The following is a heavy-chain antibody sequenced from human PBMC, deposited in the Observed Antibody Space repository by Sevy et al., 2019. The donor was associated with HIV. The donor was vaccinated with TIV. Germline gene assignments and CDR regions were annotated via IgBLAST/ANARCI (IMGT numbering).Heavy chain of an antibody. J-gene: IGHJ4*02. CDR2: ISSSSRYI. Sequence: GGSLRLSCAASGFTFSSYSMNWVRQAPGKGLEWVSSISSSSRYIYYADSVKGRFTISRDNAKNSLYLQMNSLRAEDTAVYYCARDRGYSYGPSYYFDYWGQGTLVTVSS. CDR3: ARDRGYSYGPSYYFDY. V-gene: IGHV3-21*01. CDR1: GFTFSSYS. D-gene: IGHD5-18*01.